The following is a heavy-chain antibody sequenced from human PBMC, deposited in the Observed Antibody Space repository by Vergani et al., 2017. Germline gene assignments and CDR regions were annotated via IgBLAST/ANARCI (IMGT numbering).Heavy chain of an antibody. J-gene: IGHJ3*01. V-gene: IGHV4-61*02. CDR3: ARRGGGYYTSGNVHPLRTAFDV. CDR2: ISASGNA. Sequence: QVQLQASGPGRVKPSQTLSLTCTMSGGSISAGNYFWSWIRQPAGKGLEWLGHISASGNASHSPSLKTRVSMAVDTSKNQFSLTVTSVTAADTAIYFCARRGGGYYTSGNVHPLRTAFDVWGHGTVVTVSS. CDR1: GGSISAGNYF. D-gene: IGHD3-3*01.